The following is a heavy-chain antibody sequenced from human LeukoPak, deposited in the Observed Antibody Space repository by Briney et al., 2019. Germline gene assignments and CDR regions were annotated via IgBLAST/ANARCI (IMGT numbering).Heavy chain of an antibody. Sequence: PSETLSLTCAVYSGSFSDHYWSWIRQPPGKGLEWIGEINHSGYTNYNPSLKSRVTISVDTSKKQISLNLSSVTAADTAVYYCARAFGNVRGDTWGQGSLVTVSS. J-gene: IGHJ5*02. CDR2: INHSGYT. CDR1: SGSFSDHY. D-gene: IGHD3-10*01. CDR3: ARAFGNVRGDT. V-gene: IGHV4-34*01.